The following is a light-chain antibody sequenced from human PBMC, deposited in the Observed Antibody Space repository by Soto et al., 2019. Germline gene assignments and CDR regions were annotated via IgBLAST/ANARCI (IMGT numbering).Light chain of an antibody. CDR3: AAWDDSLSGRGV. Sequence: QAVVTQPPSASGTPGQRVTISWSGSSSNIGSNYVYWYQQLPGTAPKRLIYRNNQMPSGVPDRFSGSKSGTSASLAIRGLRSEDEADYYCAAWDDSLSGRGVFGTGTKLTVL. V-gene: IGLV1-47*01. CDR1: SSNIGSNY. CDR2: RNN. J-gene: IGLJ1*01.